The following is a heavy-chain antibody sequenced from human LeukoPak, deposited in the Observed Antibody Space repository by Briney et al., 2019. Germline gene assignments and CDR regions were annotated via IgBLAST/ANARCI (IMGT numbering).Heavy chain of an antibody. V-gene: IGHV3-48*01. CDR3: VRVKRSYFDY. J-gene: IGHJ4*02. CDR1: GFPLSRYR. Sequence: GVPLRLSCAASGFPLSRYRINGLPQAPGKAVEGVSYISRCGSAIFYVDSVKCRFTVSRDNPKISLFLQMNSPRAEDTSVYYCVRVKRSYFDYWGQGALVTVSS. CDR2: ISRCGSAI.